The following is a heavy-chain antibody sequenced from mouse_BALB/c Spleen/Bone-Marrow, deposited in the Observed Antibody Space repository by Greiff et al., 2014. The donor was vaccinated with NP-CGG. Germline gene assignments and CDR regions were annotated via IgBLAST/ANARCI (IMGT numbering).Heavy chain of an antibody. Sequence: QVQLQQPGAELVRPGTSVKVSCKASGYAFTNYLIEWVKQGPGQGLEWIGVINPGSGGTNYNEKFKGKATLTADKSSSTAYMQLSSLTSDDSAVYFCAREIITSFAYWGQGTLVTVSA. V-gene: IGHV1-54*01. D-gene: IGHD1-1*01. J-gene: IGHJ3*01. CDR3: AREIITSFAY. CDR2: INPGSGGT. CDR1: GYAFTNYL.